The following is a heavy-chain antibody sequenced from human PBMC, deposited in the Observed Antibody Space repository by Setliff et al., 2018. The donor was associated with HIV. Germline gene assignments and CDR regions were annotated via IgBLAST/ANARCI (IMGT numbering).Heavy chain of an antibody. D-gene: IGHD2-21*01. V-gene: IGHV3-33*03. CDR1: GFTFSNYG. CDR3: AKDIAYGFDF. Sequence: GGSLRLSCAASGFTFSNYGMHWVRQAPGKGLEWVSAIWFDGSNENYADSVKGRFTISRDNSKNTLYLEINSLRDEDTAMYYCAKDIAYGFDFWGQGTMVTVSS. CDR2: IWFDGSNE. J-gene: IGHJ3*01.